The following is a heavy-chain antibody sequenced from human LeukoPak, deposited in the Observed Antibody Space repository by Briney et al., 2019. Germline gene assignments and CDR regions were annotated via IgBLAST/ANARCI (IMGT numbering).Heavy chain of an antibody. V-gene: IGHV4-34*01. D-gene: IGHD1-26*01. Sequence: PSETLSLTCAVYGGSFSGYYWSWIRQPPGKGLEWIGEINHSGSTNYNPSLKSRVTISVDTSKNQFSLKLSSVTAADTAVYYCARLLGKLFFDPWGQGTLVTVSS. CDR2: INHSGST. J-gene: IGHJ5*02. CDR3: ARLLGKLFFDP. CDR1: GGSFSGYY.